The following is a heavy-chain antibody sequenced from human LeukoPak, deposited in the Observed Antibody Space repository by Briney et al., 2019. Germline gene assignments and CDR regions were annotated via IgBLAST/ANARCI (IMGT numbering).Heavy chain of an antibody. CDR2: ISWDGGST. CDR3: AKDHEIAAATGNNWFDP. D-gene: IGHD6-13*01. V-gene: IGHV3-43*01. CDR1: GFTFDDYT. Sequence: PGGSLRLSCAASGFTFDDYTMHWVRQAPGKGLEWVSLISWDGGSTYYADSVKGRFTISRDNSKNSLYLQMNSLRTEDTALYYCAKDHEIAAATGNNWFDPWGQGTLVTVSS. J-gene: IGHJ5*02.